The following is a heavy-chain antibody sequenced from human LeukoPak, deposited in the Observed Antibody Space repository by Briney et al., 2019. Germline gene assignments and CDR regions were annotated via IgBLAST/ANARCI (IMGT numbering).Heavy chain of an antibody. CDR3: ARVDRAHNWFDP. CDR1: GYSFTSYW. D-gene: IGHD1-14*01. Sequence: GESLKISCRGSGYSFTSYWIAWVRQLPGKGLDWMGIIYPGDSDTRYSPSFQGQVTISADKSIRTAYLQWSSLKASDTAMYYCARVDRAHNWFDPWGQGTLVTVSS. V-gene: IGHV5-51*01. J-gene: IGHJ5*02. CDR2: IYPGDSDT.